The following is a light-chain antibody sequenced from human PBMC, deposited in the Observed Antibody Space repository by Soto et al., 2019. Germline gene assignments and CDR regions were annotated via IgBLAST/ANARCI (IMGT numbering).Light chain of an antibody. V-gene: IGKV3-15*01. CDR2: GAS. CDR3: QQYNNWPRT. J-gene: IGKJ1*01. CDR1: QSVTST. Sequence: EIVMTQSPATLSVSPGERATLSCRASQSVTSTLAWYHRKPGQVPRLLIYGASTRATGIPARFSGSGSGTEFTLTISSLQSEDFAVYYCQQYNNWPRTFGQGTKVEIK.